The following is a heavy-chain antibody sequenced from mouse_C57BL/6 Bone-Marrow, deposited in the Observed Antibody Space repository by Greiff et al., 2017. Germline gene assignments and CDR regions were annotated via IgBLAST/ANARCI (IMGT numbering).Heavy chain of an antibody. Sequence: EVQRVESGGGLVKPGGSLKLTCAASGFTFSSYTMSWVRQTPEKRLEWVATISGGGGNTYYPDSVKGRFTISRDNAKNTLYLQMSSLRSEDTALYYCARRYYYGSSYGYFDVWGTGTTVTVSS. CDR3: ARRYYYGSSYGYFDV. CDR1: GFTFSSYT. V-gene: IGHV5-9*01. J-gene: IGHJ1*03. CDR2: ISGGGGNT. D-gene: IGHD1-1*01.